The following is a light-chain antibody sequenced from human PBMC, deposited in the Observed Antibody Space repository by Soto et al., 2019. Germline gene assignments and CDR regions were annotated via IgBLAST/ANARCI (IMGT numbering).Light chain of an antibody. CDR1: SSDVGGYNY. J-gene: IGLJ3*02. Sequence: QSALTQPPSASGSPGQSVTISCTGTSSDVGGYNYVSWYQQLPGNAPKLIIYDVSKRPSGVPDRFSGSKSGNTASLTVSGLQAEDEADYYCSSYAGSNILVVFGGGTKVTVL. CDR3: SSYAGSNILVV. CDR2: DVS. V-gene: IGLV2-8*01.